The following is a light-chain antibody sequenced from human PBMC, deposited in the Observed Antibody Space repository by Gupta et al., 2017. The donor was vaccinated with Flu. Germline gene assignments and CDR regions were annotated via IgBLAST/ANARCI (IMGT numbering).Light chain of an antibody. V-gene: IGKV3-20*01. CDR1: QSVSSSY. Sequence: EIVLTQSPGTLSLSPGERATLSCRASQSVSSSYLAWYQQKPGQAPRLLIYCASSRATGIPDRFSGSGSGTDFTLTISRLEPEDFAVYYCQQYGSSPVFGQGTKLEIK. CDR2: CAS. CDR3: QQYGSSPV. J-gene: IGKJ2*01.